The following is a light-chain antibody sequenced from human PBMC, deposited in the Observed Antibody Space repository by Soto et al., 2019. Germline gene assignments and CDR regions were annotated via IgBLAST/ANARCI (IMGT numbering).Light chain of an antibody. CDR3: QQYNKWPLT. Sequence: EIMITQSPGTLSASPGERATLSCRASQSVSSNLAWYQQKPGQAPRLLIYAVSTRATGIPARFSGSGSGTEFTLTISSLQSEDFAVYSCQQYNKWPLTFGQGPKVQIK. J-gene: IGKJ1*01. V-gene: IGKV3-15*01. CDR1: QSVSSN. CDR2: AVS.